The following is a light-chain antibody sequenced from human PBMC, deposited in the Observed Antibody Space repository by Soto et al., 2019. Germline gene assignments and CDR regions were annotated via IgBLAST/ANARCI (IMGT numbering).Light chain of an antibody. J-gene: IGKJ3*01. CDR3: QQYENRPYT. CDR2: DAS. Sequence: DIHMTQSPSSLSASIGDRVSFTCQASQDISKFLNWYQHKPGQAPSLLIYDASKSQFGVPSRFSGSGSGTDFTFTISSLQPEDNATYYCQQYENRPYTFGPGTKVDIK. V-gene: IGKV1-33*01. CDR1: QDISKF.